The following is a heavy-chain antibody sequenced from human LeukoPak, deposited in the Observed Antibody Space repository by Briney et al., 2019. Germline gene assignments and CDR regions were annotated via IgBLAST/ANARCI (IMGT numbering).Heavy chain of an antibody. CDR2: VSGSGGAT. V-gene: IGHV3-23*01. CDR3: AKEGTYYDSSGYYTH. Sequence: GGSLRLSCAASGPTFSSFAMRWVRQAPGKGLEWASSVSGSGGATYYADSVKGRFTISRDNSKNTLFLQMSSLRVEDTAIYYCAKEGTYYDSSGYYTHWGQGTLVAVSS. D-gene: IGHD3-22*01. CDR1: GPTFSSFA. J-gene: IGHJ4*02.